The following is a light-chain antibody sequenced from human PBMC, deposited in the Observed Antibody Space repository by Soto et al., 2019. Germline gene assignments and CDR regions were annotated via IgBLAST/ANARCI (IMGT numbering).Light chain of an antibody. CDR2: AAS. CDR3: LQHTTYPLT. J-gene: IGKJ4*01. Sequence: DIQMTQSPSSLSASVGDRVTITCRSSQAIRNDVAWYQHKPGQAPTRLIYAASSLQSGVPSRFSGSGSGTAFTLAISSLQPEVFATYYCLQHTTYPLTFGGGTKVEIK. V-gene: IGKV1-17*01. CDR1: QAIRND.